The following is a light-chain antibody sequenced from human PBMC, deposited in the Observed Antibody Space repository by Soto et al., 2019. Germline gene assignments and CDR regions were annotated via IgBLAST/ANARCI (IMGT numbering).Light chain of an antibody. V-gene: IGKV3-15*01. Sequence: ETVMTQSPATLYVSPGQRATLSCGASKNFSTNLAWNQQKPGQVTSLLSYRAFTRVSDIPARFSGSVSGTEFTLTISSLQSEDFAVYYCQRYNEWPLSFGGGTKVEIE. CDR2: RAF. CDR3: QRYNEWPLS. J-gene: IGKJ4*01. CDR1: KNFSTN.